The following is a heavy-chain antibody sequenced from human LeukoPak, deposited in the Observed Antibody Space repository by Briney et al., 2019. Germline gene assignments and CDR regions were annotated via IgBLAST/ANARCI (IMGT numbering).Heavy chain of an antibody. J-gene: IGHJ6*02. CDR2: INSDGNST. D-gene: IGHD2-2*01. V-gene: IGHV3-74*01. CDR1: GFTFSSYW. Sequence: GGSLRLSCAASGFTFSSYWMHWVRQAPGQGLVWVSRINSDGNSTTYADSVKGRFSISRDNAKHTLYLQMNSLRAEDTAVYYCARGYCSRTNCDYYYYYGMDVWGQGTTVTVSS. CDR3: ARGYCSRTNCDYYYYYGMDV.